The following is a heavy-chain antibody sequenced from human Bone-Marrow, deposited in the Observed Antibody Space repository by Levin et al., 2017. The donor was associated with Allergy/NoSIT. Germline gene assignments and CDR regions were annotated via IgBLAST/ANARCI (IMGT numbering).Heavy chain of an antibody. V-gene: IGHV1-46*01. CDR1: GDTFTNYF. CDR2: INPSSDTT. Sequence: GASVKVSCKASGDTFTNYFMHWLRQAPGQGPEWMGRINPSSDTTHYAQKFQGRVTMTRDTSTTTVYMELSSLRSEDTAVYYCAREPSPHCYFDVWGRGTLVTVSS. J-gene: IGHJ2*01. D-gene: IGHD2-2*01. CDR3: AREPSPHCYFDV.